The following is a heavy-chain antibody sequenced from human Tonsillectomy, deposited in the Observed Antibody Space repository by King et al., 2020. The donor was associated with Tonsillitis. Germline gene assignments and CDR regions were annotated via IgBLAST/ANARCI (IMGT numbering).Heavy chain of an antibody. CDR1: GYTFTGFY. V-gene: IGHV1-2*02. D-gene: IGHD4-23*01. CDR3: ARGGVGGKGDDF. CDR2: INPNSGGT. Sequence: VQLVESGAEVKKPGASVKVSCKTSGYTFTGFYMHWVRQAPGQGLEWMGWINPNSGGTNYAQKFQGRVTMTKDTSISTAYMELSRLTSDDTAVYYCARGGVGGKGDDFWGQGTLVTVSS. J-gene: IGHJ4*02.